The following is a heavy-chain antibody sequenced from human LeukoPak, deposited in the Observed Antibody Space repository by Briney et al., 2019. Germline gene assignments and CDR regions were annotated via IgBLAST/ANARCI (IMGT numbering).Heavy chain of an antibody. CDR1: GGSFSGYY. J-gene: IGHJ4*02. D-gene: IGHD5-18*01. CDR2: INDSGST. V-gene: IGHV4-34*01. CDR3: ARESDNNGYIDSDY. Sequence: PSETLSLTCAVYGGSFSGYYWSWLRQPPGKGLEWIGEINDSGSTNYNPSLKSRVTISVDTSKNQFSLKLNSVTAADTAVYYYARESDNNGYIDSDYRGQGTQVTVSS.